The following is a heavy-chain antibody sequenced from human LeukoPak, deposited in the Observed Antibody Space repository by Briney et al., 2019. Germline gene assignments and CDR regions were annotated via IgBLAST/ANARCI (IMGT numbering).Heavy chain of an antibody. CDR3: ARDPYGSGLGGVFDI. D-gene: IGHD3-10*01. J-gene: IGHJ3*02. V-gene: IGHV4-59*01. Sequence: SETLSLTCTVSSGSISTSYWSWIRQPPGKGLEWIGYVYYGGSTNYNPSLKSRVTISVDTSKNRFSLKLSSVTAADTAVYYCARDPYGSGLGGVFDIWGQGTMVTVSS. CDR1: SGSISTSY. CDR2: VYYGGST.